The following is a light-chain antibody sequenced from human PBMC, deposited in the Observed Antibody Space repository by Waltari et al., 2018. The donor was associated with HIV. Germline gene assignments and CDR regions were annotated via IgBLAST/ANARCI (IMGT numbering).Light chain of an antibody. Sequence: QSALTQPPSASGSPGQSVTISCTGTSSAIGGFVPWYQPPSGKAPKLMIYEVTKRPSGVPDRFSGSTSGNTASLTVSGLQAEDEADYYCGSYTGDESPDVVFGEGTKLTVL. CDR2: EVT. CDR1: SSAIGGF. CDR3: GSYTGDESPDVV. V-gene: IGLV2-8*01. J-gene: IGLJ2*01.